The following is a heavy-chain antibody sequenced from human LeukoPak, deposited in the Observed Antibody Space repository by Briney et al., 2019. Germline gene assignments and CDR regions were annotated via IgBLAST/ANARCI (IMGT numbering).Heavy chain of an antibody. CDR3: ARIGPNYYGSSGYPDY. CDR2: INHSGST. D-gene: IGHD3-22*01. J-gene: IGHJ4*02. CDR1: GGSFSGYY. V-gene: IGHV4-34*01. Sequence: SETLSLTCAVYGGSFSGYYWSWIRQPPGKGLEWIGEINHSGSTNYNPSLKSRVTISVDTSKNQFSLKLSSVTAADTAVYYCARIGPNYYGSSGYPDYWGQGTLVTVSS.